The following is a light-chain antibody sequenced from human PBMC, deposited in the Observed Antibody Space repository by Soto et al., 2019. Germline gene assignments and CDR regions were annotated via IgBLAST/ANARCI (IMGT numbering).Light chain of an antibody. CDR1: QSLSGNY. V-gene: IGKV3-20*01. CDR3: QQDGQSPIT. Sequence: EIVLTQSPGTLSLSPGERVTLSCRASQSLSGNYLAWYQQKPGQAPKFLIYGASNRATDIPDRFSGGGSGTDFALISNRLEQEDSALYYLQQDGQSPITFGQGTRLDIK. CDR2: GAS. J-gene: IGKJ5*01.